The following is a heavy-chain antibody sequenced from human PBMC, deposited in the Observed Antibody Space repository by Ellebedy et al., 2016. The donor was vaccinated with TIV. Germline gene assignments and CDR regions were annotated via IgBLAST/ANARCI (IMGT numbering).Heavy chain of an antibody. CDR3: ARGMTTEPTRRGYCDY. D-gene: IGHD4-17*01. V-gene: IGHV4-34*12. CDR1: GGSFSYYY. Sequence: MPSETLSLTCAASGGSFSYYYWSWIRQSQGKAPEWIGEIVHSGSANPSPSLKSRVTISVDTSKRQFSLKLSSVTAADTAVYYCARGMTTEPTRRGYCDYWGQGILVTVSS. J-gene: IGHJ4*02. CDR2: IVHSGSA.